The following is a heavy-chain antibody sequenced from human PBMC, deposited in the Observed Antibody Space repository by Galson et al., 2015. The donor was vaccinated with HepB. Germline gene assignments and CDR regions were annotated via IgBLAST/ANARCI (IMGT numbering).Heavy chain of an antibody. Sequence: SLRLSCAASGFTFNNYALHWVRQAPGKGLEWVAVISDEGRNTYYADAAKGRFTISRDNSKNTLWLQMNSLRSEDTAVSYCARDGPSYYNDTSGYYVGYWGQGTLVTVSS. CDR2: ISDEGRNT. CDR3: ARDGPSYYNDTSGYYVGY. J-gene: IGHJ4*02. V-gene: IGHV3-30*04. D-gene: IGHD3-22*01. CDR1: GFTFNNYA.